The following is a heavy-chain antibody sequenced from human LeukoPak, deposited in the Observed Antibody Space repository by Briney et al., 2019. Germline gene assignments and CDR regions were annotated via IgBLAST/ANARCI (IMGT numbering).Heavy chain of an antibody. J-gene: IGHJ4*02. CDR1: GFIFNKAW. CDR3: TPVMVEDRGF. V-gene: IGHV3-15*01. CDR2: IKSNNDGGTT. Sequence: PGGSLRLSCAASGFIFNKAWMNWVRQAPGKGPEWVGRIKSNNDGGTTDCASPVEGRFIISRDDSKNTIYLQMNRLIIDDTAIYYCTPVMVEDRGFWGQGTLVTVSS. D-gene: IGHD2-21*01.